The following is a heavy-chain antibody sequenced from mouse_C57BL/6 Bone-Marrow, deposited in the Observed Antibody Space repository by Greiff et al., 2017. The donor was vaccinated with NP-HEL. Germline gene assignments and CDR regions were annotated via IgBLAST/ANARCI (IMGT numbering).Heavy chain of an antibody. V-gene: IGHV5-9*01. CDR1: GFTFSSYT. D-gene: IGHD4-1*01. J-gene: IGHJ3*01. CDR2: INGGGSNT. Sequence: EVQVVEPGGGLVKPGTSLKLSCAASGFTFSSYTMSWVRQTPEQRLEWVATINGGGSNTYYPDSVKGRFTISRDNASNTLYLQMSSLRSEDTAWYDCARHDDWDGPWFAYWGKGTLVTVSA. CDR3: ARHDDWDGPWFAY.